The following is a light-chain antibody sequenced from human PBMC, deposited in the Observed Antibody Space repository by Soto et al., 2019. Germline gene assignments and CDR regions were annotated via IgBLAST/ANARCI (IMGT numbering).Light chain of an antibody. V-gene: IGKV3-20*01. CDR3: QQYGSSPIT. CDR2: GAS. J-gene: IGKJ5*01. Sequence: EIVMTQSPATLSVSPGERATLSCRASQSVSSNLAWYQQKRGQAPRPLIYGASSRATGIPDRFSGSGSGTDLTITISRLEPEDGEVYYGQQYGSSPITFGQGTRLEI. CDR1: QSVSSN.